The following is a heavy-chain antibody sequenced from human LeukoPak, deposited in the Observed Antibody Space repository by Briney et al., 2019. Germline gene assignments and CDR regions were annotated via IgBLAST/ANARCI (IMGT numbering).Heavy chain of an antibody. CDR1: GFTFSSYG. Sequence: GGSLRLSCAASGFTFSSYGMHWVRQAPGKGLEWVAVIWYDGSNKYYADSVKGRFTISRDNSKNTLYLQMNSLRAEDTAIYYCARPVGNSGIDFWGQGTLVTVSS. CDR2: IWYDGSNK. CDR3: ARPVGNSGIDF. J-gene: IGHJ4*02. D-gene: IGHD1-26*01. V-gene: IGHV3-33*01.